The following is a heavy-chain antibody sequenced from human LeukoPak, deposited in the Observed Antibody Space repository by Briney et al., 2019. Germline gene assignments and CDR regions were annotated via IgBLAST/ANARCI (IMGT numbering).Heavy chain of an antibody. CDR3: AKRSLTMVRGVFDY. V-gene: IGHV3-23*01. CDR2: ISRSGGST. CDR1: GFTFSNYA. J-gene: IGHJ4*02. Sequence: GGSLRLSCAASGFTFSNYAMNWVRQAPGRGLEWVSGISRSGGSTYYVDSVKGRFTISRDNSKNTMCLQMNSLRAEDTAVYYCAKRSLTMVRGVFDYWGQGILVTVSS. D-gene: IGHD3-10*01.